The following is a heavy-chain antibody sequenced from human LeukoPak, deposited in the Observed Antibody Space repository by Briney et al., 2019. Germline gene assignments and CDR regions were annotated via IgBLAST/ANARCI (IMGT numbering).Heavy chain of an antibody. CDR2: ISGYNGNT. CDR1: GGTFSGYA. D-gene: IGHD3-22*01. Sequence: GASVKVSCKASGGTFSGYAISWVRQAPGQGLEWMGWISGYNGNTNYAQKLQGRVTMTTDTSTSTAYMELRSLKSDDTAVYYCASLKNYYDSSGYLVTDAFDIWGQGTMVTVSS. V-gene: IGHV1-18*01. CDR3: ASLKNYYDSSGYLVTDAFDI. J-gene: IGHJ3*02.